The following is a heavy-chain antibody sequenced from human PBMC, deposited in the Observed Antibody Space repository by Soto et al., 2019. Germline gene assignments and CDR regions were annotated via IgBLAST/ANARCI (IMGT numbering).Heavy chain of an antibody. D-gene: IGHD3-9*01. Sequence: KPGGSLRLSCAASGFTFSNAWMSWVRQAPGKGLEWVGRIKSKTDGGTTDYAAPVKGRLTISRDDSKNTLYLKMNRLKTEDKAVYYSPTATNILTGWRSEEDHQWFHPWGQANMVAVSS. CDR1: GFTFSNAW. V-gene: IGHV3-15*01. J-gene: IGHJ5*02. CDR3: PTATNILTGWRSEEDHQWFHP. CDR2: IKSKTDGGTT.